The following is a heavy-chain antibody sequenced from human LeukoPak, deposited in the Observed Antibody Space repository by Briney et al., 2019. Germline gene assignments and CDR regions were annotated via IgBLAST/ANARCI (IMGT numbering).Heavy chain of an antibody. CDR3: ARDSMDLGNSDAFDI. CDR2: ISSSGSTI. CDR1: GFTFSDYY. J-gene: IGHJ3*02. D-gene: IGHD3-10*01. V-gene: IGHV3-11*04. Sequence: GGSLRPSCAASGFTFSDYYMSWIRQAPGKGLEWVSYISSSGSTIYYADSVKGRFTISRDNAKNSLYLQMNSLRAEDTAVYYCARDSMDLGNSDAFDIWGQGTMVTVSS.